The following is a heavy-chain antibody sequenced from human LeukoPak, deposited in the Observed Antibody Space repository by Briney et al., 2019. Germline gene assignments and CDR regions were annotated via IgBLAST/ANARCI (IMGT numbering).Heavy chain of an antibody. CDR2: INSDGSNT. V-gene: IGHV3-74*01. CDR3: VRDGGGGYESFDY. CDR1: GFTFSGYW. Sequence: GGSLRLSCAASGFTFSGYWMHWVRQAPGKGLGWVSRINSDGSNTNDADSVKGRFTISRDNAKNTLYLQMNSLRAEDTALYYCVRDGGGGYESFDYWGQGTLVTVSS. D-gene: IGHD1-26*01. J-gene: IGHJ4*02.